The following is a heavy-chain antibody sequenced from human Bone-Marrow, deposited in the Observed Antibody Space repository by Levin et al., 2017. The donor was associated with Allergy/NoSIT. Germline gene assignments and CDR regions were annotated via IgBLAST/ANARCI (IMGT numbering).Heavy chain of an antibody. CDR1: GFAFSNYW. J-gene: IGHJ4*02. D-gene: IGHD3-10*01. CDR3: ARDPFAYNFGSGSYLDY. V-gene: IGHV3-74*01. CDR2: INRGGSST. Sequence: GGSLRLSCAASGFAFSNYWMHWVRQAPGKGLVWVSRINRGGSSTTYADVVKGRFTISRDNAKNTLYLQMNSLRAEDTAVYYCARDPFAYNFGSGSYLDYWGQGTLVSVSS.